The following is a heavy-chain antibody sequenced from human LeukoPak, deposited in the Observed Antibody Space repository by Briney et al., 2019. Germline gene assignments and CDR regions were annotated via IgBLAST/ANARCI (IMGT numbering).Heavy chain of an antibody. D-gene: IGHD4-23*01. J-gene: IGHJ4*02. CDR3: AVGGGGKTYFGY. CDR1: GGTFSSYA. CDR2: IIPIFGTA. Sequence: SVKVSCKASGGTFSSYAISWVRQAPGQGLEWMGGIIPIFGTANYAQKFQGRVTITTDESTSTAYMELSSLRSEDTAVYYCAVGGGGKTYFGYWGQGTLVTVSS. V-gene: IGHV1-69*05.